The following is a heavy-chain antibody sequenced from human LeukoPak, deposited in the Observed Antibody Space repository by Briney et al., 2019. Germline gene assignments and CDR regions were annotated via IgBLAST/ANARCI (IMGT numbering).Heavy chain of an antibody. D-gene: IGHD6-19*01. Sequence: SETLSLTCTVSGGSISSYYWSWIRQPPGKGLEWIGYIYYSGSTNYNPSLKSRVTISVDTSKNQFSLKLSSVTAADTAVYYCARYLHQWLVAFDIWGQGTMVTVSS. CDR3: ARYLHQWLVAFDI. CDR2: IYYSGST. J-gene: IGHJ3*02. CDR1: GGSISSYY. V-gene: IGHV4-59*01.